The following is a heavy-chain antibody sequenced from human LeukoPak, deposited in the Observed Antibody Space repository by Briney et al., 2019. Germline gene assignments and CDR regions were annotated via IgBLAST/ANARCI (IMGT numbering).Heavy chain of an antibody. CDR1: GGSISSGDYY. D-gene: IGHD3-3*01. V-gene: IGHV4-30-4*01. CDR2: ICYSGST. Sequence: SETLSLTCTVSGGSISSGDYYWSWIRQPPGKGLEWIGYICYSGSTYYNPSLKSRVTISVDTSKNQFSLKLSSVTAADTAVYYCASSITIFGVVTYYFDYWGQGTLVTVSS. J-gene: IGHJ4*02. CDR3: ASSITIFGVVTYYFDY.